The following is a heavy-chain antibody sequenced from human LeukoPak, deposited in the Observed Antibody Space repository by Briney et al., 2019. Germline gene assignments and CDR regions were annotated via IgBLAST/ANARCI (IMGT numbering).Heavy chain of an antibody. CDR3: VTGLLITEVYYLVY. D-gene: IGHD1-14*01. V-gene: IGHV1-24*01. Sequence: ASVKVSCKVSRYSLTELSMHGVRQAPGKGRECVGGYDPAAGEPMYGQNFQGRVTLTDDRSTDTAYMELSSLRFEDTAVYYCVTGLLITEVYYLVYWGQGTLVTVSS. CDR1: RYSLTELS. J-gene: IGHJ4*02. CDR2: YDPAAGEP.